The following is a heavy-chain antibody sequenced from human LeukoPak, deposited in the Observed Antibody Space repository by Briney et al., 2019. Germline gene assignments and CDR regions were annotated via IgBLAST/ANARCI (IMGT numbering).Heavy chain of an antibody. D-gene: IGHD3-10*01. CDR3: ARRRVGTMVRGVIISRGNNWFDP. CDR1: GYSISSGYY. Sequence: SETLSLTCTVSGYSISSGYYWGWIRQPPGKGLEWIGSIYHSGSTYYNPSLKSRVTISVDTSKNQFSLKLSSVTAADTAVYYCARRRVGTMVRGVIISRGNNWFDPWGQGTLVTVSS. J-gene: IGHJ5*02. V-gene: IGHV4-38-2*02. CDR2: IYHSGST.